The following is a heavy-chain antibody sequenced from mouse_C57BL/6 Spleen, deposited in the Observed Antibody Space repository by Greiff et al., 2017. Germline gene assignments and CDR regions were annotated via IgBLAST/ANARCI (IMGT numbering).Heavy chain of an antibody. CDR3: ARNEDRGASSAWFAY. J-gene: IGHJ3*01. D-gene: IGHD3-1*01. CDR1: GYTFTEYT. CDR2: FYPGSGSI. V-gene: IGHV1-62-2*01. Sequence: QVQLKESGAELVKPGASVKLSFKASGYTFTEYTIHWVKQRSGQGLERIGWFYPGSGSIKYNEKFKDKSTLTADTSSSTVYMELSRLTSEDSAVYFCARNEDRGASSAWFAYWGQGTLVTVSA.